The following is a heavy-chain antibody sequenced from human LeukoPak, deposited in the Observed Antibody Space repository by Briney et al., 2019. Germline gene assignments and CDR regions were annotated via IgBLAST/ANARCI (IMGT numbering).Heavy chain of an antibody. J-gene: IGHJ4*02. D-gene: IGHD3-10*01. Sequence: PGGSLRLSCAVSGFTFSSNAMSWVRQAPGKGLEWVSGICHSGGDTYYTDSVKGRFTISRDNSKNKLYLQMNSLRAEDTAVYYCAKTHSEPYSGSGSYYTQYYFDYWGQGTLVTVSS. CDR2: ICHSGGDT. CDR3: AKTHSEPYSGSGSYYTQYYFDY. CDR1: GFTFSSNA. V-gene: IGHV3-23*01.